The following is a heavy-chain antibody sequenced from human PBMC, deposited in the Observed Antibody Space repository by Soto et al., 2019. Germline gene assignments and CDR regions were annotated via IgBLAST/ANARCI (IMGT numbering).Heavy chain of an antibody. D-gene: IGHD3-16*01. CDR3: ASVTFGGVVLAH. CDR2: VYFKGNT. Sequence: SETLSLTCTVSAASFSKYYWSWIRQPPGKGLEWIGYVYFKGNTNYNPSLKRRVSISIDTSKNQISLNLSSVTAADTAVYYCASVTFGGVVLAHWGQGTLVTVSS. CDR1: AASFSKYY. J-gene: IGHJ4*02. V-gene: IGHV4-59*01.